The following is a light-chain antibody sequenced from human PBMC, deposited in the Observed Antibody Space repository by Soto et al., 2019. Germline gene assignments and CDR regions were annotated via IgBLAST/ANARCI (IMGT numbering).Light chain of an antibody. Sequence: EIVLTQSPATLSLSPGERATLSCSTSQSVGTSLAWYQQKPGQPPRLLIYDSSNRATGIPARFSGSGSGTDFTLTISSLEPEDFAVYYCQQRSILFTFGGGTKVEIK. CDR1: QSVGTS. J-gene: IGKJ4*01. V-gene: IGKV3-11*01. CDR3: QQRSILFT. CDR2: DSS.